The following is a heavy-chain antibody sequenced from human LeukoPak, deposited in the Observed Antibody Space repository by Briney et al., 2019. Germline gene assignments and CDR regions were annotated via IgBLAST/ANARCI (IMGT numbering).Heavy chain of an antibody. J-gene: IGHJ4*02. CDR2: INPSGGST. CDR1: GGTFSSYA. V-gene: IGHV1-46*01. D-gene: IGHD6-19*01. Sequence: ASVKVSCKASGGTFSSYAISWVRQAPGQGLEWMGIINPSGGSTSYAQKFQGRVTMTRDTSTSTVYMELSSLRSEDTAVYYCARGSYSSGWYDYWGQGTLVTVSS. CDR3: ARGSYSSGWYDY.